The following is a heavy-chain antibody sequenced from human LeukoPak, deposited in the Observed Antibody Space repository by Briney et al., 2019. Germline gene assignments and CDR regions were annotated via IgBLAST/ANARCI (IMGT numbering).Heavy chain of an antibody. Sequence: GGSLRLSCAASGFIFSSYWMSWVRQAPGKGLEWVANIKQDGSEKYYVDSVKGRFTISRDNAKNSLYLQMNSLRAEDTAVYYCARDAVEDIVVVPAAQDLDYWGQGTLVTVSS. CDR2: IKQDGSEK. D-gene: IGHD2-2*01. V-gene: IGHV3-7*01. CDR1: GFIFSSYW. J-gene: IGHJ4*02. CDR3: ARDAVEDIVVVPAAQDLDY.